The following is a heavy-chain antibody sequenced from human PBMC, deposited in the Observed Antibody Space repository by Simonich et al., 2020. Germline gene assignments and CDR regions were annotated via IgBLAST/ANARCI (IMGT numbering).Heavy chain of an antibody. CDR2: IKQDGSVK. D-gene: IGHD6-6*01. V-gene: IGHV3-7*01. J-gene: IGHJ3*02. CDR1: GFTFSSYW. CDR3: AREGIAARDAFDI. Sequence: EVQLVESGGGLVQPGGSLRLSCAASGFTFSSYWMSWVRQAPGKGLEWVANIKQDGSVKYDVDSVKVRFTISRDNAKNSLYLQMNSLRAEDTAVYYCAREGIAARDAFDIWGQGTMVTVSS.